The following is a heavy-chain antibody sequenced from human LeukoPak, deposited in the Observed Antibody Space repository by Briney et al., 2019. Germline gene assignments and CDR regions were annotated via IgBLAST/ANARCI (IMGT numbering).Heavy chain of an antibody. J-gene: IGHJ5*02. CDR3: ARDNSVGDIAWWFDP. CDR2: INPSGSST. Sequence: EASVKVSRKASGYSFTSHYMHWVRQAPGQGLEWMGLINPSGSSTLYAQKFQGRVTMTRDMSTTTDYMELSSLRSEDTAVYYCARDNSVGDIAWWFDPWGQGTLVTVSS. D-gene: IGHD3-16*02. CDR1: GYSFTSHY. V-gene: IGHV1-46*01.